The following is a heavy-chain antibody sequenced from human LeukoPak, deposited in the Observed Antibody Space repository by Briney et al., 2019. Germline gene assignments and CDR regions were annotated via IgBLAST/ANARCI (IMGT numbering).Heavy chain of an antibody. Sequence: GGSLRLSCAASGFTFSSYEMIWVRQAPGKGLEWVSYIGTSGSTIYQADSVKGRFTISSDNAKNSLYLQMNSLRAEDTAVYYCAELGITMIGGVWGKGTTVTISS. V-gene: IGHV3-48*03. CDR3: AELGITMIGGV. D-gene: IGHD3-10*02. CDR1: GFTFSSYE. J-gene: IGHJ6*04. CDR2: IGTSGSTI.